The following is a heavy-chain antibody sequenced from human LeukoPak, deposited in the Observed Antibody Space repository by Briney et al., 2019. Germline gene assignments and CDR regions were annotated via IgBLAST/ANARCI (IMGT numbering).Heavy chain of an antibody. J-gene: IGHJ5*02. Sequence: PSETLSLTCTVSSGSISNYYWSWIRQSAGKGLEWIGRISSSGSTNYKPSLKSRVTMSVDTSKNRFSLNLTSVTAADTAVYYCAREVEAAGRGFDPWGQGTLVTVCS. V-gene: IGHV4-4*07. D-gene: IGHD6-13*01. CDR3: AREVEAAGRGFDP. CDR1: SGSISNYY. CDR2: ISSSGST.